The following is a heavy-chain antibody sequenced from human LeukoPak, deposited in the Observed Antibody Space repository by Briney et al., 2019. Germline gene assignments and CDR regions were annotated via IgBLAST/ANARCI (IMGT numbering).Heavy chain of an antibody. CDR2: ISSSSSYI. Sequence: PGGSLRLSCAASGFTFSSYSMNWVRQAPGKGLEWVSSISSSSSYIYYADSVKGRFTISRDNAKNSLYLQINSLRAEDTAVCYCARGSIVLMVYANYWGQGTLVTVSS. J-gene: IGHJ4*02. CDR3: ARGSIVLMVYANY. CDR1: GFTFSSYS. V-gene: IGHV3-21*01. D-gene: IGHD2-8*01.